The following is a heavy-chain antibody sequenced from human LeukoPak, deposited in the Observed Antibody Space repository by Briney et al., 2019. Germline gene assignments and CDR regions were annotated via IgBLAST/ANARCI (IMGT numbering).Heavy chain of an antibody. D-gene: IGHD5-18*01. Sequence: GGSLRLSCAASGFTFSSYSMNWVRQAPGKGLEWVSYISSSSSTIYYADSVKGRFTISRVNAKNSLYLQMNSLRAEDTALYYCARATRGYSYGYLGDWGQGTLVTVSS. CDR3: ARATRGYSYGYLGD. V-gene: IGHV3-48*01. J-gene: IGHJ4*02. CDR1: GFTFSSYS. CDR2: ISSSSSTI.